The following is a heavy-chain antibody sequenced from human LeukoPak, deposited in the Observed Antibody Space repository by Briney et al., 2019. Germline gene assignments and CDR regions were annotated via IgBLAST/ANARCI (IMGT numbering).Heavy chain of an antibody. J-gene: IGHJ2*01. CDR2: INPNSGGT. Sequence: GASVKVSCKASVYTFTGYSMHWVRQAPGQGLEWIEWINPNSGGTNYAQKFQGRVTMTRDTSISTAYMELSRLRSDDTAVYYCARPGRLTIFGVVSEYWYFDLWGRGTLVTVSS. V-gene: IGHV1-2*02. CDR3: ARPGRLTIFGVVSEYWYFDL. CDR1: VYTFTGYS. D-gene: IGHD3-3*01.